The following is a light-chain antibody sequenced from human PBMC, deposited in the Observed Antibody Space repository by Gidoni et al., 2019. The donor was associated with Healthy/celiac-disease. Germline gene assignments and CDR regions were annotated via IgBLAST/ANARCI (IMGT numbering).Light chain of an antibody. CDR3: QVWPTRTVV. J-gene: IGLJ2*01. CDR1: NIGSKN. CDR2: RDS. Sequence: SYELTQPLSVSVALGQTARITCGGNNIGSKNVHWYQQKPGQAPVLVIYRDSNRPSGIPARFSSSNSAPPATLTLSRAQAGDAADYSCQVWPTRTVVFGGAPKLTVL. V-gene: IGLV3-9*01.